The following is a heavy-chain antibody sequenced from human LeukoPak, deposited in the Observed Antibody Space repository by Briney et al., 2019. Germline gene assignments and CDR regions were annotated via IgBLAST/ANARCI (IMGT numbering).Heavy chain of an antibody. J-gene: IGHJ4*02. V-gene: IGHV3-30*02. CDR1: GFTFSNYG. Sequence: PGGSLRLSCAAPGFTFSNYGMHWVRQAPGKGLEWVAFIRFDGSNNYYADSVKGRFTISRDNAKNSLYLQMNSLRAEDTAVYYCARGVWFGELPNDYWGQGTLVTVSS. D-gene: IGHD3-10*01. CDR2: IRFDGSNN. CDR3: ARGVWFGELPNDY.